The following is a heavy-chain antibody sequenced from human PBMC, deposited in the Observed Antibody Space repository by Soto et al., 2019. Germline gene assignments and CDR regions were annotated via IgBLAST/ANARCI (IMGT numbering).Heavy chain of an antibody. Sequence: GASVKVSCKTSGYVFTGYYLHWVRQAPGQGLEWMGWINCRSGGTTYTQKFQGRVTLTMDTSTSTAYMELSSLISDDTALYYCMRGAAARDSSGYPYYFDPWGQGTRGTVSS. CDR1: GYVFTGYY. D-gene: IGHD3-22*01. CDR3: MRGAAARDSSGYPYYFDP. CDR2: INCRSGGT. V-gene: IGHV1-2*02. J-gene: IGHJ4*02.